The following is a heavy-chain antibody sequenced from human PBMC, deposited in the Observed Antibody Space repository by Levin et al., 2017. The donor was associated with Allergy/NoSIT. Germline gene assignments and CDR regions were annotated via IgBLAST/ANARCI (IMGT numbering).Heavy chain of an antibody. CDR3: TRQRSGGMDV. V-gene: IGHV6-1*01. D-gene: IGHD6-25*01. CDR2: TYYRSKWSS. CDR1: GDSVSSKSAA. Sequence: SQTLSLTCAISGDSVSSKSAAWNWVRQSPSRGLEWLGRTYYRSKWSSDYAVSVKSRIIINPDTSKNQFSLQLKSVTPEDTAVYYCTRQRSGGMDVWGQGTTVTVSS. J-gene: IGHJ6*02.